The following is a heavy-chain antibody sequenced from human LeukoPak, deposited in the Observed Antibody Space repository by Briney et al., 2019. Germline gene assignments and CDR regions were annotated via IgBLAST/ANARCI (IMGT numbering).Heavy chain of an antibody. CDR1: GGTFSSYA. V-gene: IGHV1-69*06. D-gene: IGHD6-19*01. CDR3: ARTVAGIGYFDY. J-gene: IGHJ4*02. CDR2: IIPIFGTA. Sequence: SVKVSCKASGGTFSSYAISWVRQAPGQGLEWMGGIIPIFGTANYAQKFQGRVTITADKSTSTAYMELSSLRSEDTAVYYCARTVAGIGYFDYWGQGTVVTVSS.